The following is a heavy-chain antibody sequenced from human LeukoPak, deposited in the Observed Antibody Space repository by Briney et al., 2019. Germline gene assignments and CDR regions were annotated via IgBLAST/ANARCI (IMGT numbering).Heavy chain of an antibody. J-gene: IGHJ4*02. CDR3: PRDRIAAAGLFDY. V-gene: IGHV4-59*01. CDR2: IYYSGST. D-gene: IGHD6-13*01. Sequence: SETLSLTCTASGGSISSYYWSWIRQPPGKGLEWIGYIYYSGSTNYNPSLKSRVTISVDTAKNQFALKLSSVTAADTAVYYCPRDRIAAAGLFDYWGEGTLVTVSS. CDR1: GGSISSYY.